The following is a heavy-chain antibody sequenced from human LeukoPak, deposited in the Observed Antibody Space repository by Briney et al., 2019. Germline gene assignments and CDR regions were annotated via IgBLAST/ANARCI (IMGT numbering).Heavy chain of an antibody. CDR2: ISYDGSNK. CDR1: GFTFSSYA. J-gene: IGHJ3*02. CDR3: ARDDLVVRDPDAFDI. V-gene: IGHV3-30*04. D-gene: IGHD3-10*01. Sequence: GGSLRLSCAASGFTFSSYAMHWVRQAPGKGLEWVAVISYDGSNKYYADSVKGRFTISRDNSKNTLYLQMNSLRAEDTAVYYCARDDLVVRDPDAFDIWGQGTMVTVSS.